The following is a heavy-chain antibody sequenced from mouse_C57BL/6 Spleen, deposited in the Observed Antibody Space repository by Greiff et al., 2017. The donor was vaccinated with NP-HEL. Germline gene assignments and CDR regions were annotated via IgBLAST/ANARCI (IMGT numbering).Heavy chain of an antibody. V-gene: IGHV1-69*01. D-gene: IGHD2-5*01. Sequence: VQLQQPGAELVMPGASVKLSCKASGYTFTSYWMHWVKQRPGQGLEWIGEIDPSDSYTNYNQKFKGKSTLTVDKSSSTAYMQRSSLTYEDSAVYYCARYYSNYHDDWGQGTTLTVSA. J-gene: IGHJ2*01. CDR2: IDPSDSYT. CDR1: GYTFTSYW. CDR3: ARYYSNYHDD.